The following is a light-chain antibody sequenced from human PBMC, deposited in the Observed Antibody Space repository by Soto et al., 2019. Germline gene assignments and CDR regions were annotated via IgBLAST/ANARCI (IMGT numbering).Light chain of an antibody. J-gene: IGLJ1*01. CDR3: SSYAGSDNLYV. CDR1: SSDVGGYHY. CDR2: EVN. Sequence: QSALTQPRSVSVSPGQSVTISCTGTSSDVGGYHYVSWYQQHPGKAPKLIIYEVNERPSGVPDRFSGSKSGNTASLTVSGLQADDEADYYCSSYAGSDNLYVFGTGTKLTVL. V-gene: IGLV2-8*01.